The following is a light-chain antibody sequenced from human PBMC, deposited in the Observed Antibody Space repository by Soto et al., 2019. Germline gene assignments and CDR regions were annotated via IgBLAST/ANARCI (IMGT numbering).Light chain of an antibody. CDR1: QGIRND. V-gene: IGKV1-6*01. J-gene: IGKJ4*01. Sequence: AIQMTQSPSSLSASVGDRVTITCRASQGIRNDLGWYQQKPGKAPKLLIYATFSLQSGVPSRFSGSGSGTDFTLTISSLQPEDFATYYCLQDYNYPLTFGGGTKVEIK. CDR2: ATF. CDR3: LQDYNYPLT.